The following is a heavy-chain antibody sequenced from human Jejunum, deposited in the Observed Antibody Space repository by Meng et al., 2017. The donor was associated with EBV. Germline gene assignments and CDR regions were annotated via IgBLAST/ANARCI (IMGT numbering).Heavy chain of an antibody. J-gene: IGHJ4*02. D-gene: IGHD3-22*01. V-gene: IGHV1-2*06. CDR3: ARDYSDSSRQGY. CDR2: INPNSGGT. Sequence: QVKLVQSGAGVKRPGASESVSCTASGYTFTGYFIHWVRQAPGQGLEWMGRINPNSGGTSYTQKFQGRVTMTRDTSITTAYMELSRLGSDDTAVYYCARDYSDSSRQGYWGQGTLVTVSS. CDR1: GYTFTGYF.